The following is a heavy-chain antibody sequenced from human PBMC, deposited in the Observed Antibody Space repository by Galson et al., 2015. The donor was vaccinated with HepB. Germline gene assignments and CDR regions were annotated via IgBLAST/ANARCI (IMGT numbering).Heavy chain of an antibody. CDR1: GYTFTSYG. J-gene: IGHJ4*02. CDR3: ARDWYDILTGYLPRSFDY. CDR2: ISAYNGNT. V-gene: IGHV1-18*01. D-gene: IGHD3-9*01. Sequence: SVKVSCKASGYTFTSYGISWVRQAPGQGLEWMGWISAYNGNTHYLEKFQGRVTMTTDTSTSTAYMELRSLRSDDTAVYYCARDWYDILTGYLPRSFDYWGQGTLVTVSS.